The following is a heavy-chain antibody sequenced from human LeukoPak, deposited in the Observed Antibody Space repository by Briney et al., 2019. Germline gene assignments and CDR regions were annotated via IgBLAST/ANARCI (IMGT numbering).Heavy chain of an antibody. CDR2: IYYSGST. V-gene: IGHV4-59*01. D-gene: IGHD4-17*01. J-gene: IGHJ3*02. CDR1: GRSISSYY. Sequence: KTSETLSLTCTVSGRSISSYYWSWIRQPPGKGLEWIGYIYYSGSTNYNPSLKSRVTISVDTSKNQSSLKLSSVTAADTAVYYCARAHDYGDNDAFDIWGQGTMVTVSS. CDR3: ARAHDYGDNDAFDI.